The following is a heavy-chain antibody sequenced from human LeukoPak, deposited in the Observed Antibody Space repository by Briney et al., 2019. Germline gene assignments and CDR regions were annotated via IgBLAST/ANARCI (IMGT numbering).Heavy chain of an antibody. J-gene: IGHJ4*02. CDR3: ARAPAAIDY. D-gene: IGHD2-2*01. Sequence: LRLSCAASGFTVSSNYMSWIRQHPGKGLEWIGYIYYSGSTYYNPSLKSRVTISVDTSKNQFSLKLSSVTAADTAVYYCARAPAAIDYWGQGTLVTVSS. CDR1: GFTVSSNY. CDR2: IYYSGST. V-gene: IGHV4-31*02.